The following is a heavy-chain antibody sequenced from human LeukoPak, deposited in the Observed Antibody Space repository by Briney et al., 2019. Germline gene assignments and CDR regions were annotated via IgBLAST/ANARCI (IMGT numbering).Heavy chain of an antibody. CDR3: ARAFYSNSDYYYYYYMDV. Sequence: PSETLSLTCTVSGGSISSYYWSWIRQPPGKGLEWIGYIYYSGSTNYNPSLKSRVTISVDTSKNQFSLKLSSVTAADTAVYYCARAFYSNSDYYYYYYMDVWGKGTTVTVSS. CDR2: IYYSGST. D-gene: IGHD4-11*01. V-gene: IGHV4-59*01. CDR1: GGSISSYY. J-gene: IGHJ6*03.